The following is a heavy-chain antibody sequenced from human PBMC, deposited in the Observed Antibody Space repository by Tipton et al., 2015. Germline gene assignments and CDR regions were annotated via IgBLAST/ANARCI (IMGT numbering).Heavy chain of an antibody. Sequence: TLSLTCTVSGGSISTYYWSWIRQPPGKAPEWIGYINYSGFTNYNTSLKSRVTLSIDTSKNQFSLRLTSVTAADTAVYYCASYYYVSSGYYAPYYDYMDVWGQGTTVTVSS. CDR3: ASYYYVSSGYYAPYYDYMDV. CDR1: GGSISTYY. J-gene: IGHJ6*02. V-gene: IGHV4-59*01. D-gene: IGHD3-22*01. CDR2: INYSGFT.